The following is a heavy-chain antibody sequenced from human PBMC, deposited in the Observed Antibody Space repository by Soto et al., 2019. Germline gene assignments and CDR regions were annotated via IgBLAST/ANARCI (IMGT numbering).Heavy chain of an antibody. Sequence: ASVKVSCKASGYTFTGYYMHWVRQAPGQGLEWMGWINPNSGGTNYAQKFQGRVTMTRDTSISTAYMEMNSLRAEDTAVYYCARESEDLTSKFDYWGQGTLVTVSS. CDR2: INPNSGGT. CDR1: GYTFTGYY. CDR3: ARESEDLTSKFDY. J-gene: IGHJ4*02. V-gene: IGHV1-2*02.